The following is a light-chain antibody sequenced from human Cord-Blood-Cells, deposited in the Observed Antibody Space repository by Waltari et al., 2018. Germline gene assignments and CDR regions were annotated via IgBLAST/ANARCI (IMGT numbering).Light chain of an antibody. J-gene: IGKJ5*01. CDR2: DAS. CDR1: QSFSSY. Sequence: EIVLTQSPATLSLSPGERATLYCRASQSFSSYLAWYQQKPGQAPRLLIYDASNRATGIPARFSGSGSGTDFTLTISSLEPEDFAVYYCQQRSNWPITFAQGTRLEIK. V-gene: IGKV3-11*01. CDR3: QQRSNWPIT.